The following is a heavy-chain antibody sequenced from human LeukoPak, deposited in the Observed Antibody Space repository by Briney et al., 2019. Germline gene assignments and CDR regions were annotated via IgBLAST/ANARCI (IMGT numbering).Heavy chain of an antibody. V-gene: IGHV4-38-2*02. CDR2: FYHGGST. CDR1: GYSISTGYY. D-gene: IGHD6-13*01. J-gene: IGHJ4*02. Sequence: SETLSLTCTVSGYSISTGYYWDWIRQPPGKGLEWIGTFYHGGSTYYNPSLKTRVTMSVDTSKNQFSLNLNSVTAADTAVYYCARVRAAAIPYYFDYWGQGTLVTVSS. CDR3: ARVRAAAIPYYFDY.